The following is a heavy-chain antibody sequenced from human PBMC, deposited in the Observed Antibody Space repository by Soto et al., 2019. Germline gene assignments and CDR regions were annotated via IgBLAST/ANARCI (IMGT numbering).Heavy chain of an antibody. D-gene: IGHD7-27*01. CDR3: ARGWGRIFDY. CDR1: GGSISSYY. CDR2: IYYTGST. V-gene: IGHV4-59*12. J-gene: IGHJ4*02. Sequence: SETLSLTCTVSGGSISSYYWSWIRQPPGKGLEWIGYIYYTGSTNYNPSLRSRVTISIDTSKNQFSLKLSSVTAADTAVYYCARGWGRIFDYWGQGTLVTVSS.